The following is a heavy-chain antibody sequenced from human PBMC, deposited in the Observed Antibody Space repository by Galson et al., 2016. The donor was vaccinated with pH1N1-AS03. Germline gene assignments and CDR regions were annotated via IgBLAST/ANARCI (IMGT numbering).Heavy chain of an antibody. J-gene: IGHJ4*02. Sequence: SLRLSCAASGFTFSSYAMFWVRQAPGKGLEYVSAISGNGFSTYYASSVKDRFTISRDNSKNTLFLQMGGLRPEDMAVYYCARGPVSYSNYWFPPPDYWGQGTLVTVSS. V-gene: IGHV3-64*01. CDR3: ARGPVSYSNYWFPPPDY. CDR1: GFTFSSYA. D-gene: IGHD6-13*01. CDR2: ISGNGFST.